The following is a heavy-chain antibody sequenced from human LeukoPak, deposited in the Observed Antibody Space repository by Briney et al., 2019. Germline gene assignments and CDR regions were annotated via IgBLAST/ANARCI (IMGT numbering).Heavy chain of an antibody. D-gene: IGHD4-17*01. CDR2: INPSGGST. V-gene: IGHV1-46*01. CDR3: ARDRGGDYGRGRYYYYYYMDV. CDR1: GYTFTSYY. Sequence: ASVKVSCKASGYTFTSYYMHWVRQAPGQGLEWMGIINPSGGSTSYAQKFQGRVTMTRDRSTSTVYMELSSLRSEDTAVYYCARDRGGDYGRGRYYYYYYMDVWGKGTTVTVSS. J-gene: IGHJ6*03.